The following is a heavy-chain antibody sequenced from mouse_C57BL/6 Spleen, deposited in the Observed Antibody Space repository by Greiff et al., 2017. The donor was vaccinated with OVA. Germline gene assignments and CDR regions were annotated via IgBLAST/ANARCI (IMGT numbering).Heavy chain of an antibody. Sequence: VQLQQSGPGLVQPSQSLSITCTVSGFSLTSYGVHWVRQSPGKGLEWLGVIWRGGSTDYNAAFMSRLSITKDNSKSQVFFKMNSLQADDTAIYYCAKNNGLTGTAWFAYWGQGTLVTVSA. CDR2: IWRGGST. D-gene: IGHD4-1*01. CDR3: AKNNGLTGTAWFAY. J-gene: IGHJ3*01. CDR1: GFSLTSYG. V-gene: IGHV2-5*01.